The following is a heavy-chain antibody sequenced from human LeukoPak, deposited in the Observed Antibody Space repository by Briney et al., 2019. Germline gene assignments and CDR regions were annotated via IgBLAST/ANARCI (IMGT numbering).Heavy chain of an antibody. CDR2: LYSGGST. D-gene: IGHD6-19*01. CDR1: GFTVSSNY. CDR3: ARGPYTSGWWDYFDY. V-gene: IGHV3-66*02. J-gene: IGHJ4*02. Sequence: GGSLRLSCEASGFTVSSNYMSWVRQAPGKGLEWVSVLYSGGSTYHADSVKGRFTISRGDSKNTLYLQMNRLGDEDTAVYYCARGPYTSGWWDYFDYWGQGSLVTVSS.